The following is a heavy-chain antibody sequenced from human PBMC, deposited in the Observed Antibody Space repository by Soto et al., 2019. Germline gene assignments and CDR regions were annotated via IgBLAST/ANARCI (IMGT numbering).Heavy chain of an antibody. Sequence: ASVKVSCKASGYTFTGYYMHWVRQAPGQGLEWMGWINPNSGGTNYAQNFQGWVTMTRDTSTSTAYMELSSLRSEDTAMYYCARVGYSSTGTTFHYHGLDVWGQGTTVTVSS. CDR1: GYTFTGYY. V-gene: IGHV1-2*04. CDR3: ARVGYSSTGTTFHYHGLDV. D-gene: IGHD3-22*01. J-gene: IGHJ6*02. CDR2: INPNSGGT.